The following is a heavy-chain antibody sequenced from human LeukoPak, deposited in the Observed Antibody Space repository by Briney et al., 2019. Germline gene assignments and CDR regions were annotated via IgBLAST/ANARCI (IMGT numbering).Heavy chain of an antibody. D-gene: IGHD5-24*01. V-gene: IGHV4-39*01. Sequence: SETLSLTCTVSGGSISSSSYYWDWIRQPPGKGLEWIGSIYYSGNTYYNPSLKSRVTISVDTSKNQFSLKLSSMTAADTAVYYCARTPRDGYNSPYFDYWGQGTLVTVSS. J-gene: IGHJ4*02. CDR2: IYYSGNT. CDR1: GGSISSSSYY. CDR3: ARTPRDGYNSPYFDY.